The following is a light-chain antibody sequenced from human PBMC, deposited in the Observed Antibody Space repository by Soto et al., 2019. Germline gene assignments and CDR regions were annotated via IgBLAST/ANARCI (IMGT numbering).Light chain of an antibody. V-gene: IGKV1-17*03. CDR3: QQYNHYSGLT. J-gene: IGKJ4*01. Sequence: DIQMTQSPSAMSASVGDRVTITCRASQGIGNSLAWFRQKPGKVPERLIYASSSLESGVPSRFSGSGSGTEFTLTISSLQPDDFATYYCQQYNHYSGLTFGGGTKGDIK. CDR2: ASS. CDR1: QGIGNS.